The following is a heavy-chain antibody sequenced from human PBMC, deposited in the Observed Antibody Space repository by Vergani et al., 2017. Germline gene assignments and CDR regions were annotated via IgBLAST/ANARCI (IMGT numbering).Heavy chain of an antibody. J-gene: IGHJ4*02. D-gene: IGHD2-15*01. CDR3: ARDLAYCHEGSCAL. Sequence: QVQLVQSGGGVVQPGGSLRLSCVASGFTFNRYGLQWVRQAPGKGLELVAYVLFDGSNDYYAYSVKGRFIVSRDNSNDALYLQMNSLRTDDTAVYYCARDLAYCHEGSCALWGQGSVVTVSS. CDR1: GFTFNRYG. V-gene: IGHV3-30*02. CDR2: VLFDGSND.